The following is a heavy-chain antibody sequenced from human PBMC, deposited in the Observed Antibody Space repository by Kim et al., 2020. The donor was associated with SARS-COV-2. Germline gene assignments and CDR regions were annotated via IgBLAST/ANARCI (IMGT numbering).Heavy chain of an antibody. D-gene: IGHD2-15*01. Sequence: SETLSLTCSVSGGSISSSSYYWGWIRQPPGKGLEWIGSIYYSGSTYYNPSLKSRVTISVDTSKNQFSLKLSSVTAADTAVYYCARQHLGYCSGGSCYPYFDYWGQGTLVTVSS. V-gene: IGHV4-39*01. CDR1: GGSISSSSYY. CDR3: ARQHLGYCSGGSCYPYFDY. CDR2: IYYSGST. J-gene: IGHJ4*02.